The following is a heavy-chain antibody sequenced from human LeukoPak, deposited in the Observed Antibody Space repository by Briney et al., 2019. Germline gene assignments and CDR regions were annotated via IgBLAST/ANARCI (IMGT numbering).Heavy chain of an antibody. J-gene: IGHJ6*03. CDR2: ISGSGSST. CDR1: GFTFSSYA. V-gene: IGHV3-23*01. Sequence: GGSLRLSCAASGFTFSSYAMSWVRQAPGKGLEWVSAISGSGSSTYYADSVEGRFTISRDNSKNTLYLQVNSLRAEDTAVYYCAKDGYLWFGERIRSYYYYMDVWGKGTTVTVSS. D-gene: IGHD3-10*01. CDR3: AKDGYLWFGERIRSYYYYMDV.